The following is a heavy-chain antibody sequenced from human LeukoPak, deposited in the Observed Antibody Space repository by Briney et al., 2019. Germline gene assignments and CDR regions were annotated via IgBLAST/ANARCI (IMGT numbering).Heavy chain of an antibody. CDR1: GYTFTDYY. CDR2: INPKSGGT. CDR3: AKDSREAVAGRGRWFDP. V-gene: IGHV1-2*02. Sequence: ASVKVSCKASGYTFTDYYIHWVRQAPGQGLEWMGWINPKSGGTNYAQKFQGRVTMTRDTSISTAYMELSSLTSDDTAVYYCAKDSREAVAGRGRWFDPWGQGTLVTVSS. J-gene: IGHJ5*02. D-gene: IGHD6-19*01.